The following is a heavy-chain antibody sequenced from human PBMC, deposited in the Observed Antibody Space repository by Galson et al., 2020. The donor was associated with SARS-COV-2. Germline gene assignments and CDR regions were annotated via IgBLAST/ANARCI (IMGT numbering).Heavy chain of an antibody. D-gene: IGHD2-8*01. CDR2: ISDDGAKK. V-gene: IGHV3-30*09. CDR3: ATERYANSRGLES. Sequence: GGSLRLSCAASGFIFSMNAMHWVRQAPGKGLEWVAVISDDGAKKYYADSVRGRFAISRDNPENTLYLYLNTLRPEDTAVYYCATERYANSRGLESWGQGTLVTVSS. J-gene: IGHJ5*02. CDR1: GFIFSMNA.